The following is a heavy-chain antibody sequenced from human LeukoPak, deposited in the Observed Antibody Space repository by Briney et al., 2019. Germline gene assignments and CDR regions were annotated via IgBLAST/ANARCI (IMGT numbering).Heavy chain of an antibody. J-gene: IGHJ5*02. CDR2: IYHSGST. CDR1: GGSISSSNW. V-gene: IGHV4-4*02. D-gene: IGHD3-9*01. Sequence: IPSGTLSLTCTVSGGSISSSNWWSWVRQPPGKGLEWIGEIYHSGSTNYNPSLKSRVTISVDKSKNQFSLKLSSVTAADTAVYYCARVRYFDWSHWFDLWGQGTLVTVSS. CDR3: ARVRYFDWSHWFDL.